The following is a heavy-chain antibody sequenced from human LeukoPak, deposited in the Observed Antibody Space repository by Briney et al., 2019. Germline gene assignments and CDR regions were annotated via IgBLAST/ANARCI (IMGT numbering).Heavy chain of an antibody. Sequence: GGSLRLSCAVSGFTFSSYGMHWVRQAPGKGLEWVAVISYDGSNKYYADSVKGRFTISRDNSKNTLYLQMNSLRAEDTAVYYCAKDWSDYVWGSYRPGYFQHWGQGTLVTVSS. CDR2: ISYDGSNK. CDR3: AKDWSDYVWGSYRPGYFQH. V-gene: IGHV3-30*18. CDR1: GFTFSSYG. D-gene: IGHD3-16*02. J-gene: IGHJ1*01.